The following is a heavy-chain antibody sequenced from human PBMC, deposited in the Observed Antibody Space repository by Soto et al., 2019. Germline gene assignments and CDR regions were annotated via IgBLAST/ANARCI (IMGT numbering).Heavy chain of an antibody. D-gene: IGHD3-10*01. CDR2: FDPEDGET. Sequence: EASVKVSCKVSGYTLTELSMHWVRQAPGKGLEWMGGFDPEDGETIYAQKFQGRVTMTEDTSTDTAYMELSSLRSEDTAVYYCATVVTMVRGVIYFDYWGQGTLVTVS. CDR3: ATVVTMVRGVIYFDY. CDR1: GYTLTELS. J-gene: IGHJ4*02. V-gene: IGHV1-24*01.